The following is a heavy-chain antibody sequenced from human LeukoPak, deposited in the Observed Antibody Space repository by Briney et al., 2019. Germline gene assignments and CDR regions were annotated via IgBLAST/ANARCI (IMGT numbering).Heavy chain of an antibody. CDR1: GFTFSSYA. V-gene: IGHV3-30*04. D-gene: IGHD1/OR15-1a*01. CDR3: TLTTFGVVYYFYY. CDR2: ISYDGINQ. J-gene: IGHJ4*02. Sequence: PGGSLRLSCATSGFTFSSYAMHWVRQAPGKGLEWVALISYDGINQYYADSVKGRFIISRGNSKNTLYLQLNSLRLEDTAVYYCTLTTFGVVYYFYYWGQGTLVTVSS.